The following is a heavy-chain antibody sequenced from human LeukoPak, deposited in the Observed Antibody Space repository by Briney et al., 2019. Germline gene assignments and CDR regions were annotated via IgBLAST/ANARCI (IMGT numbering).Heavy chain of an antibody. CDR1: GGSISSYY. D-gene: IGHD5-18*01. J-gene: IGHJ4*02. CDR3: ARTTKDTAMVVYYFDY. V-gene: IGHV4-59*01. CDR2: IYYSGGT. Sequence: PSETLSLTCTVSGGSISSYYWSWIRQPPGKGLEWIGYIYYSGGTNYNPSLKSRVTISVDTSKNQFSLKLSSVTAADTAVYYCARTTKDTAMVVYYFDYWGQGTLVTVSS.